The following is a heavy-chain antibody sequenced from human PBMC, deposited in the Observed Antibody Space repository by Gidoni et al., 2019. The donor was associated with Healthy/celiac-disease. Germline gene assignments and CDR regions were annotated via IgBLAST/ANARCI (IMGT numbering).Heavy chain of an antibody. V-gene: IGHV1-46*03. CDR3: ARLSGGNYYGMDV. CDR2: INPTGGST. J-gene: IGHJ6*02. CDR1: GYTFTSYY. Sequence: QVQLVQSGAEVKTPGASVKVSCKASGYTFTSYYMHWVRQAPGQGLEWMGIINPTGGSTTYAQKFQGRVTMTRDTSTSTVYMELSSLRSEDTAVYYCARLSGGNYYGMDVWGQGTTVTVSS.